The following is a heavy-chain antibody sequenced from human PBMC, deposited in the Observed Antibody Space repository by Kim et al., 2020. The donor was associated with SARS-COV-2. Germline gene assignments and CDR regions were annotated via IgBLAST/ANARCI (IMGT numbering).Heavy chain of an antibody. CDR2: ISSSSSYI. Sequence: GGSLRLSCAASGFTFSSYSMNWVRQAPGKGLEWVSSISSSSSYIYYADSVKGRFTISRDNAKNSLYLQMNSLRAEDTAVYYCARDFVPIADFWSGYYLISHYYYGMDVWGQGTTVTVSS. J-gene: IGHJ6*02. CDR3: ARDFVPIADFWSGYYLISHYYYGMDV. V-gene: IGHV3-21*01. CDR1: GFTFSSYS. D-gene: IGHD3-3*01.